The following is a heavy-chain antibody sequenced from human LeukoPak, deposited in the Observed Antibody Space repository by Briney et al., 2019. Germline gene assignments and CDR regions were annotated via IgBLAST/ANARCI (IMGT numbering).Heavy chain of an antibody. CDR2: INHSGST. J-gene: IGHJ6*03. V-gene: IGHV4-34*01. D-gene: IGHD3-10*01. CDR1: GGSLSGYY. Sequence: SETLSLTCAVYGGSLSGYYWSWIRQPPGKGLEWIGEINHSGSTNYNPSLKSRVTISVDTSKNQFSLKLSSVTAADTAVYYCARLVGVKTHYYYYYYMDVWGKGTTVTISS. CDR3: ARLVGVKTHYYYYYYMDV.